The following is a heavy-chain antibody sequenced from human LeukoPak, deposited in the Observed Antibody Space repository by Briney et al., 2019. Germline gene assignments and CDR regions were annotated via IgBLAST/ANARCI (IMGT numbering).Heavy chain of an antibody. CDR1: GYTLTELS. D-gene: IGHD1-7*01. CDR3: ATETGTTWSWPHWFDP. J-gene: IGHJ5*02. CDR2: FDPEDGET. Sequence: ASVKVSCKVSGYTLTELSMHWVRQAPGKGLEWMGGFDPEDGETIYAQKFQGRVTMTEDTSTDTAYMELSSLRSEDTVVYYCATETGTTWSWPHWFDPWGQGTLVTVSS. V-gene: IGHV1-24*01.